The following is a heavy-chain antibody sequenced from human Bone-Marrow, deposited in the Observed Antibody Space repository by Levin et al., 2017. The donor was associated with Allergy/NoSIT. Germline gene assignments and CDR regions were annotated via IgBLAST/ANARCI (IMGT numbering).Heavy chain of an antibody. J-gene: IGHJ4*02. CDR1: RYSISSGYY. D-gene: IGHD6-13*01. CDR2: IYHTGST. CDR3: ARWYSSTGYFDY. V-gene: IGHV4-38-2*01. Sequence: SQTLSLTCGVSRYSISSGYYWGWIRQPPGKGLEWIGSIYHTGSTNYNPSLKSRVTISLDTSKNQFSLKLSSVTAADTAVYYCARWYSSTGYFDYWGQGTLVTVSS.